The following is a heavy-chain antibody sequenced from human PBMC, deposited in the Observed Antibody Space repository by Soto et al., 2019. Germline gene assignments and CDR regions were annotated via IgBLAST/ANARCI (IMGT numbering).Heavy chain of an antibody. CDR1: GFTFSSYG. V-gene: IGHV3-30*18. Sequence: QVQLVESGGGVVQPGRSLRLSCAASGFTFSSYGMHWVRQASGKGLEWVAVISYDGGDKYYADSLKGRFTISRDNSKNXLYLQMNSLKTEDTAVYYCAKAGHLYLSRGYYLDSWGQGSLVTVSS. CDR3: AKAGHLYLSRGYYLDS. J-gene: IGHJ4*02. CDR2: ISYDGGDK. D-gene: IGHD3-22*01.